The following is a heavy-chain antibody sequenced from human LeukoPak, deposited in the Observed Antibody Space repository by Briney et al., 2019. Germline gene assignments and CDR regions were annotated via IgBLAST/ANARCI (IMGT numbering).Heavy chain of an antibody. Sequence: PGGSLRLSCAASGFTFSSYDMHWVRQATGKGLEWVSAIGTAGDTYYPGSVKGRFTISRENAKNSLYLQMNSLRAEDTAVYYCARGKYYYDSSGSNWFDPWGQGTLVTASS. CDR3: ARGKYYYDSSGSNWFDP. J-gene: IGHJ5*02. CDR1: GFTFSSYD. CDR2: IGTAGDT. V-gene: IGHV3-13*01. D-gene: IGHD3-22*01.